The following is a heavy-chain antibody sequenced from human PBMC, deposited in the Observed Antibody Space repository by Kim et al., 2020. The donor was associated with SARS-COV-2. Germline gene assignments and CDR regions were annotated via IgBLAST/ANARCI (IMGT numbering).Heavy chain of an antibody. CDR3: ARLFGSSSHDY. CDR2: IYYSGST. D-gene: IGHD6-13*01. Sequence: SETLSLTCTVSGGSISSSSYYWGWIRQPPGKGLEWIGSIYYSGSTYYNPSLKSRVTISVDTSKNQFSLKLSSVTAADTAVYYCARLFGSSSHDYWGQGTLVTVSS. V-gene: IGHV4-39*01. J-gene: IGHJ4*02. CDR1: GGSISSSSYY.